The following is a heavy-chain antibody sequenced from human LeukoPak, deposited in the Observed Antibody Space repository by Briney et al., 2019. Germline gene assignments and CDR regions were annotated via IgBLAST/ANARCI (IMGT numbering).Heavy chain of an antibody. D-gene: IGHD3-22*01. J-gene: IGHJ4*02. Sequence: PSETLSLTSTVSGVSITSYYWSWIRQPPGKGLEWIGSIYHSGSTNDNPSLKSRVTTSVDTTKNQFSLKLSSVTAADTAVYYCARRGYYYDSSHYYYFDYWGQGTLVTVSS. V-gene: IGHV4-59*08. CDR2: IYHSGST. CDR1: GVSITSYY. CDR3: ARRGYYYDSSHYYYFDY.